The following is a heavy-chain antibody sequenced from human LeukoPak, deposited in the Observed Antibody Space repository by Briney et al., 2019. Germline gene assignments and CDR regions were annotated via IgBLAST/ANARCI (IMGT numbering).Heavy chain of an antibody. CDR2: IYWDDDK. V-gene: IGHV2-5*02. CDR3: AHRDAYCSSTSCYAYPFDY. Sequence: SGPTLVNPPQTLTLTCTFSGFSLSTSGVGVGWIRQPPGKALEWLALIYWDDDKRHSPSLKSRLTITKDTSKNRVVLTMTNMDPVDTATYYCAHRDAYCSSTSCYAYPFDYWGQGTLVTVSS. D-gene: IGHD2-2*01. J-gene: IGHJ4*02. CDR1: GFSLSTSGVG.